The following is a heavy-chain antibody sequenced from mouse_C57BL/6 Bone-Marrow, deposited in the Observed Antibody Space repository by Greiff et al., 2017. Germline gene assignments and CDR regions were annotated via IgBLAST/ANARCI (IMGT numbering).Heavy chain of an antibody. J-gene: IGHJ3*01. CDR2: ISSGGDYI. D-gene: IGHD1-1*01. V-gene: IGHV5-9-1*02. CDR3: TRDRITTVVDPAWFAY. Sequence: EVMLVESGEGLVKPGGSLKLSCAASGFTFSSYAMSWVRQTPEKRLEWVAYISSGGDYIYYADTVKGRFTISRDNARNTLYLQMSSLKSEDTAMYYFTRDRITTVVDPAWFAYWGQGTLVTVSA. CDR1: GFTFSSYA.